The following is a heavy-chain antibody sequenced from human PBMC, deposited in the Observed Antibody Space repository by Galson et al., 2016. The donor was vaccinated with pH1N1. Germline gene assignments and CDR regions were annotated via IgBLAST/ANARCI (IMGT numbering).Heavy chain of an antibody. Sequence: SLRLSCAASGFTFKNYVMSWVRQGPGKGLEWVSGISGRGGNIYYVDSVKGRFTISRDNFKNTLYLEMKHLRADDTAIYYCTRDRSQEFLHLPMAGFDVWGQGIMVTVSA. CDR3: TRDRSQEFLHLPMAGFDV. D-gene: IGHD3-10*01. J-gene: IGHJ3*01. V-gene: IGHV3-23*01. CDR2: ISGRGGNI. CDR1: GFTFKNYV.